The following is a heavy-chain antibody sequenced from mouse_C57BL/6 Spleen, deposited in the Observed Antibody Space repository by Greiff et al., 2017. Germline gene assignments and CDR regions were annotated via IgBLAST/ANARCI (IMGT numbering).Heavy chain of an antibody. Sequence: EVMLVESGGGLVKPGGSLKLSCAASGFTFSDYGMHWVRQAPEKGLEWVAYISSGSSTIYYADTVKGRFTISRDNAKNTLFLQMTSLRSEDTAMYYCARSYDGYYGYWGQGTTLTVSS. CDR2: ISSGSSTI. D-gene: IGHD2-3*01. CDR1: GFTFSDYG. CDR3: ARSYDGYYGY. V-gene: IGHV5-17*01. J-gene: IGHJ2*01.